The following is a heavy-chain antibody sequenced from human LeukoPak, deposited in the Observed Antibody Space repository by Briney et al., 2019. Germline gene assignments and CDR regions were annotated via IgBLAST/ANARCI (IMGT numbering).Heavy chain of an antibody. D-gene: IGHD3-9*01. CDR1: GGSFSGYY. CDR2: INHSGST. V-gene: IGHV4-34*01. CDR3: ARGDILTGYVY. J-gene: IGHJ4*02. Sequence: SETLSLTCAVYGGSFSGYYWSWIRQPPGKGMEWIGEINHSGSTNYNPSLKSRVTISVDTSKNQFSLKLSSVTAADTAVYYCARGDILTGYVYWGQGTLVTVSS.